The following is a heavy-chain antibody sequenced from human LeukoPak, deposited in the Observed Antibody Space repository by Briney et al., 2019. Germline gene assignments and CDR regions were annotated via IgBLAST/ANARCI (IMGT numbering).Heavy chain of an antibody. CDR3: AATYYYDGSGDY. Sequence: GGSLRLSCAASGFTFSTYEMNWVRQAPGKGLEWVSYISSTGSNIYYAVSVKGRFTISRDNAKNSLYLLMNSLRTEDTAVYYCAATYYYDGSGDYWGQGTLVTVSS. D-gene: IGHD3-22*01. J-gene: IGHJ4*02. V-gene: IGHV3-48*03. CDR2: ISSTGSNI. CDR1: GFTFSTYE.